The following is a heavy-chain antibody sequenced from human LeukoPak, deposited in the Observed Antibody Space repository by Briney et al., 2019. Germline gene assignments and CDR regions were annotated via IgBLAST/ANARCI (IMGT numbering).Heavy chain of an antibody. CDR1: GGSISSYY. CDR2: IYTSGST. J-gene: IGHJ4*02. Sequence: SEALSLTCTGSGGSISSYYWSLIRQPAGKGLEWIGRIYTSGSTNYNPSLKSRVTMSVDTSKNQFSLKLSSVTAADTAVYYCARGAGWLSDYWGQRILVTVSS. CDR3: ARGAGWLSDY. V-gene: IGHV4-4*07. D-gene: IGHD5-12*01.